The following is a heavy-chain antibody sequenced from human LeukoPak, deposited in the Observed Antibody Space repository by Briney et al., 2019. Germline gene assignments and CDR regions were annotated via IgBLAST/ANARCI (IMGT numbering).Heavy chain of an antibody. J-gene: IGHJ6*03. V-gene: IGHV3-74*01. CDR1: GFTFSGYW. D-gene: IGHD1-1*01. CDR3: ARGRRPTSFYYMDV. Sequence: PGGSLRLSCAASGFTFSGYWMHWVRQAPGKGLVWVSRINTDGISTTYADSVKGRFTISRDNAKNTLYLQMNSLRAEDTAVYFCARGRRPTSFYYMDVWGKGTTVTVSS. CDR2: INTDGIST.